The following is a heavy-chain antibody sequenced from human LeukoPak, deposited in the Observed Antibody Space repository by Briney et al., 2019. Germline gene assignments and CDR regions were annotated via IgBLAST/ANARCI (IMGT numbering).Heavy chain of an antibody. CDR2: IKGGGGDP. J-gene: IGHJ4*02. CDR3: AKGGHDFNPFYW. V-gene: IGHV3-23*01. Sequence: GGSLRLSCAASGFTFNTNAMGWVRRAPGKGLEWVPSIKGGGGDPFYADSAKGRFTISRDNSKNSLFLQLNSLRADDTAVYYCAKGGHDFNPFYWWGQGTLVTVSS. D-gene: IGHD2-21*02. CDR1: GFTFNTNA.